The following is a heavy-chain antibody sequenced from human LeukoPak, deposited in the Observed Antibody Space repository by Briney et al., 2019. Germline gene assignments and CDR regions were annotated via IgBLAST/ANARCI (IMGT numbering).Heavy chain of an antibody. Sequence: SETLSLTCAVYGGSFSGYYWSWIRQPPGKGLEWIGEINHSGSTNYNPSLKSRVTISVDPSKNQFSLKLSSVTAADTAVYYCARGKYNWNYAYYWGQGNLVTVSS. V-gene: IGHV4-34*01. CDR3: ARGKYNWNYAYY. D-gene: IGHD1-7*01. CDR2: INHSGST. J-gene: IGHJ4*02. CDR1: GGSFSGYY.